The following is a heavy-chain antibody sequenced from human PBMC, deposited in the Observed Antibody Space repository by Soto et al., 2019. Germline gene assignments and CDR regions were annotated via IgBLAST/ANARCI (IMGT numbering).Heavy chain of an antibody. V-gene: IGHV4-59*01. Sequence: LSLTCTVSGGSISSYYWSWIRQPPGKGLEWIGYIYYSGSTNYNPSLKSRVTISVDTSKNQFSLKLSSVTAADTAVYYCARGYSYGYDFDYWGQGTLVTVSS. CDR3: ARGYSYGYDFDY. CDR1: GGSISSYY. D-gene: IGHD5-18*01. J-gene: IGHJ4*02. CDR2: IYYSGST.